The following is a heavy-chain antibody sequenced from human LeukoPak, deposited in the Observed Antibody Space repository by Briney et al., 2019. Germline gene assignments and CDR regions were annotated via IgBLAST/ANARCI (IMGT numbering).Heavy chain of an antibody. J-gene: IGHJ4*02. V-gene: IGHV3-30*18. Sequence: QPGRSLRLSCAASGFTFSSYGMHWVRQAPGKGLEWVAVISYDGSNKYYADSVKGRFTISRDNSKNTLYLQMNSLRAEDTAVYYCAKDRHYYDSSGVGDWGQGTLVTVSS. CDR3: AKDRHYYDSSGVGD. D-gene: IGHD3-22*01. CDR2: ISYDGSNK. CDR1: GFTFSSYG.